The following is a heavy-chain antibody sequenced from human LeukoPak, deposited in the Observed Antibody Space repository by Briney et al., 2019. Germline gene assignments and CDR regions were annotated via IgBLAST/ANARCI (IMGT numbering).Heavy chain of an antibody. CDR3: ARSGSSSWYGNWFDP. J-gene: IGHJ5*02. CDR1: GFTFDDYG. Sequence: PGGSLRLSCAASGFTFDDYGMSWVRQAPGKGLEWVSGINWNGGSTGYADSVKGRFTISRDNARNSLYLQMNSLRAEDTAVYYCARSGSSSWYGNWFDPWGQGTLVTVSS. CDR2: INWNGGST. D-gene: IGHD6-13*01. V-gene: IGHV3-20*04.